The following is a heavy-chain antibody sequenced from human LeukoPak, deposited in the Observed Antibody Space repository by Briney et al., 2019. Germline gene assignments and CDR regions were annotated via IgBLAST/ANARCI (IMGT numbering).Heavy chain of an antibody. Sequence: GGSLRLSCGASGFTFSSYWMSWLRQARGKGLEGVANIKQDGSEKYYVDSVKGRFTISRDNDKNSLYLQMNSLRAEDTAVYYCARDGVYVAAGERLDYWGQGTLVTVSS. J-gene: IGHJ4*02. V-gene: IGHV3-7*01. CDR3: ARDGVYVAAGERLDY. CDR1: GFTFSSYW. D-gene: IGHD6-13*01. CDR2: IKQDGSEK.